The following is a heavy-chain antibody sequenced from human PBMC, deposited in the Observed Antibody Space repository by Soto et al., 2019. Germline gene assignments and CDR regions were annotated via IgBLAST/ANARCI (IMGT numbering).Heavy chain of an antibody. V-gene: IGHV3-30*03. CDR2: ISYDGSNK. D-gene: IGHD1-26*01. CDR1: GFTFSSYG. Sequence: PGGSLRLSCAASGFTFSSYGMHWFRQAPGKGLEWVAVISYDGSNKYYADSVKGRFTISRDNSKNTLYLQMNSLRAEDTAVYYCARDQYSGSYFDYWGQGTLVTVSS. J-gene: IGHJ4*02. CDR3: ARDQYSGSYFDY.